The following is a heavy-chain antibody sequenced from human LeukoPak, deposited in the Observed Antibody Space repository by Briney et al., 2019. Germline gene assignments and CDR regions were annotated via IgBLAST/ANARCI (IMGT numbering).Heavy chain of an antibody. V-gene: IGHV4-59*08. CDR1: GGSISSYY. Sequence: SETLSLTCTVSGGSISSYYWSWIRQPPGKGLEWIGYIYYSGNTNYNPSLKSRLTMSADRSRNQFSLNLNSVTAADTAVYYCARINWNYFDYWGQGILVTVAS. CDR3: ARINWNYFDY. J-gene: IGHJ4*02. CDR2: IYYSGNT. D-gene: IGHD3-3*01.